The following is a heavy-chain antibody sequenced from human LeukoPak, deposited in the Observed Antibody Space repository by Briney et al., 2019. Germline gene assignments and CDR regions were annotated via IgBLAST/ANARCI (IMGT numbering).Heavy chain of an antibody. CDR1: GFTFSSYS. V-gene: IGHV3-21*01. CDR2: ISSSSSYI. CDR3: ASSPRRITMVRGVPYYFDY. J-gene: IGHJ4*02. Sequence: PGGSLRLSCAASGFTFSSYSMNWVRQAPGKGLEWVSSISSSSSYIYYADSVKGRFTISRDNAKNSLYQQMNSLRAEDTAVYYCASSPRRITMVRGVPYYFDYWGQGTLVTVSS. D-gene: IGHD3-10*01.